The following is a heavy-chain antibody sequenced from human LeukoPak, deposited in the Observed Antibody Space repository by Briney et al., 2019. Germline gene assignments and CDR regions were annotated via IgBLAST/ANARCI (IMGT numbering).Heavy chain of an antibody. J-gene: IGHJ4*02. CDR1: GFTVSSNY. CDR2: IYSGGST. Sequence: GGSLRLSCAASGFTVSSNYMSWVRQAPGKGLEWVSVIYSGGSTYYADSVKGRFTISRDNSKNTLYLQMNSLRAEDTAVYYCASYADTAMAFDYWGQGTLVTVSS. V-gene: IGHV3-66*01. CDR3: ASYADTAMAFDY. D-gene: IGHD5-18*01.